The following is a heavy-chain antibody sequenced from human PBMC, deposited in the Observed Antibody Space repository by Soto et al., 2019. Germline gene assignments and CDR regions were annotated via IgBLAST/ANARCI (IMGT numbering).Heavy chain of an antibody. V-gene: IGHV4-31*03. CDR2: IYYSGSI. CDR1: GGSVSSGGYY. CDR3: ARDVGHYYDSSGFDY. Sequence: RTSETLSLTCTVSGGSVSSGGYYWNWIRQHPGKGLEWIGYIYYSGSISYNPSLKSRVTISVDTSKNQFSLKLSSVTAADTAVYYCARDVGHYYDSSGFDYWGQGTLVTVSS. J-gene: IGHJ4*02. D-gene: IGHD3-22*01.